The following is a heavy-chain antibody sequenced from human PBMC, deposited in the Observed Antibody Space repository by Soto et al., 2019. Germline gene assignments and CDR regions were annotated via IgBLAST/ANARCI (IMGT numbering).Heavy chain of an antibody. V-gene: IGHV3-74*01. D-gene: IGHD3-10*01. CDR2: IKGDGSET. CDR3: TRGPRPISTGTGAY. J-gene: IGHJ4*02. CDR1: GFTFSSYW. Sequence: GGSLRLSCAASGFTFSSYWMHWVRQAPGKGLVWVSRIKGDGSETNYADSVKGRFTISRDNAKNTLYLQLNSLRAEDSGLYYCTRGPRPISTGTGAYWGQGTQVTVSS.